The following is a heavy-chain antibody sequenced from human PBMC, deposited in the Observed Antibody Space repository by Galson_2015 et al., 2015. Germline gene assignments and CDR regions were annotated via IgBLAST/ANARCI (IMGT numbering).Heavy chain of an antibody. J-gene: IGHJ6*02. CDR3: ALIAKAFKTNLGMDV. D-gene: IGHD2/OR15-2a*01. Sequence: CAISGDSVSSYNAAWNWIRQSPSRGLEWLGRTYYRSKWYNDYSASVRSRITINADTSKNQFSLLLSSVTPEDTAVYYCALIAKAFKTNLGMDVWGQGTTVTVSS. V-gene: IGHV6-1*01. CDR2: TYYRSKWYN. CDR1: GDSVSSYNAA.